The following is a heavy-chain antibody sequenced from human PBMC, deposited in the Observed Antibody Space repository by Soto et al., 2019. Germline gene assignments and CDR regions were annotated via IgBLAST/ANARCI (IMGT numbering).Heavy chain of an antibody. J-gene: IGHJ4*02. CDR2: ISSSSNYI. CDR3: ARDLVGATI. CDR1: GFTFSSYS. D-gene: IGHD1-26*01. Sequence: EVQLVESGGALVKPGGSLRLSCAASGFTFSSYSMNWVRQAPGKGLEWVSSISSSSNYIYYADSVKGRFTISRDNAKNSLYLQMNSLRAEDTAVYYCARDLVGATIWGQGTLVTVSS. V-gene: IGHV3-21*01.